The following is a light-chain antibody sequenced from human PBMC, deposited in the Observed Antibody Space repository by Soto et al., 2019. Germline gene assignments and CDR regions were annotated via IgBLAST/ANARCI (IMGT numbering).Light chain of an antibody. CDR2: TTD. J-gene: IGLJ1*01. V-gene: IGLV1-44*01. CDR3: APCDDCINGPF. Sequence: QSVLAQPPSASGTPGQRVTISCSGSSSNIGSYTVHWFQQLPGAAPKPLIYTTDQRPSGVPDRFSGSKSGTSASLAISGLQSEDEADYFCAPCDDCINGPFFGRGTKVTVL. CDR1: SSNIGSYT.